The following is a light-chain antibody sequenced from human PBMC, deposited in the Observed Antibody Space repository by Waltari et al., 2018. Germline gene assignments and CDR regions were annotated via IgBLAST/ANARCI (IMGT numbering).Light chain of an antibody. V-gene: IGLV1-44*01. J-gene: IGLJ3*02. Sequence: QAALTQPPSTSEAPGQRVSISCSGASSNIGTNTVSWYRHLPGTAPKPLIYNNEHRPSGLPDRFSGSKSGTSASLAINGLQSEDEADYYWAAWDDSLLNWVFGKGTKLTV. CDR3: AAWDDSLLNWV. CDR2: NNE. CDR1: SSNIGTNT.